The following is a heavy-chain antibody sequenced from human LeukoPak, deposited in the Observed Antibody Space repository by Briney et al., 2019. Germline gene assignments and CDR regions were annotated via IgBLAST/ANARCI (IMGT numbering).Heavy chain of an antibody. Sequence: ASVKVSCKASGYTFTGYYMHWVRQAPRQGLEWMGWINPNSGGTNYAQKFQGRVTMTRDTSISTAYMELSRLRSDDMAVYYCASSYGDVGYFDYWGQGTLVTVSS. V-gene: IGHV1-2*02. J-gene: IGHJ4*02. CDR2: INPNSGGT. CDR1: GYTFTGYY. CDR3: ASSYGDVGYFDY. D-gene: IGHD4-17*01.